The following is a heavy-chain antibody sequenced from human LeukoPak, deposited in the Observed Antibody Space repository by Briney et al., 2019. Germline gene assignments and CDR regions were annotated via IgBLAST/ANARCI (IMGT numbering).Heavy chain of an antibody. CDR3: ARDRNTVTTSFDY. D-gene: IGHD4-17*01. CDR1: DYTFTGYY. Sequence: AAAKVSCKASDYTFTGYYMHWVRQAPGEGLEGMGWINTNNGATKYAQRFQGRVTMTRDTSISTSYLELSRLTSDDAAVYYCARDRNTVTTSFDYWGQGTLVT. CDR2: INTNNGAT. J-gene: IGHJ4*02. V-gene: IGHV1-2*02.